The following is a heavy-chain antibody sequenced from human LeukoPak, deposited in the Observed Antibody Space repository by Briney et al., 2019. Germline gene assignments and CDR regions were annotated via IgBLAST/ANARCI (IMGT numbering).Heavy chain of an antibody. D-gene: IGHD3-22*01. CDR2: ISGSGGST. Sequence: GGSLRLSCAASGFTFSSYAMGWVRQAPGKGLEWVSAISGSGGSTYYADSVKGRFTISRDNSKNTLYLQMNSLRAEDTAVYYCAHTSVAVISQNYFDYWGQGTLVTVSS. J-gene: IGHJ4*02. V-gene: IGHV3-23*01. CDR1: GFTFSSYA. CDR3: AHTSVAVISQNYFDY.